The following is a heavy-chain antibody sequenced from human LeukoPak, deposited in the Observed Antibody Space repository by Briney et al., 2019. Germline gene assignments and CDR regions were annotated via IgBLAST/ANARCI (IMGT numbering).Heavy chain of an antibody. CDR2: IYSGGST. CDR1: GFTVSSNY. J-gene: IGHJ3*02. V-gene: IGHV3-53*01. Sequence: HPGGSLRLSCAASGFTVSSNYMSWVRQAPGKGLEWVSVIYSGGSTYYADSVKGRFTISRDNSKNTLYLQMNSLRAEDTAVYYCARATQELLRAFDIWGQGTMVTVSS. CDR3: ARATQELLRAFDI. D-gene: IGHD1-7*01.